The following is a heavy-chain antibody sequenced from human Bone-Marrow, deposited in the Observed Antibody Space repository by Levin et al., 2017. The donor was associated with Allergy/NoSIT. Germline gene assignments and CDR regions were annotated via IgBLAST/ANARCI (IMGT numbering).Heavy chain of an antibody. Sequence: LSLTCAASGFTFSDYYFSWIRQTPEKGLEWVSYISSSGNMVSYADSVKGRFTVSRDNDNNSLFLQMNSLRVEDTAVYYCARGAKVTPRDFDFWGQGTLVTVSS. CDR3: ARGAKVTPRDFDF. J-gene: IGHJ4*02. V-gene: IGHV3-11*01. D-gene: IGHD4-17*01. CDR2: ISSSGNMV. CDR1: GFTFSDYY.